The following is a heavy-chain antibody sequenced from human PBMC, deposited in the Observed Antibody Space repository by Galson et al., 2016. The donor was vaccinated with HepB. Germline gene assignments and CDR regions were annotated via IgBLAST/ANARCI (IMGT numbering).Heavy chain of an antibody. Sequence: SLRLSCAASGFTFDKYAMHWVRQAPGKGLEWVSGITWNSGNIGNADSVTGRFTISRGNAKNTLYLQMNSLRTEDTALYYCTKDTRPRMAPRSDSICGMDVWGQGTTVTVSS. CDR2: ITWNSGNI. CDR3: TKDTRPRMAPRSDSICGMDV. CDR1: GFTFDKYA. J-gene: IGHJ6*02. V-gene: IGHV3-9*01. D-gene: IGHD4-11*01.